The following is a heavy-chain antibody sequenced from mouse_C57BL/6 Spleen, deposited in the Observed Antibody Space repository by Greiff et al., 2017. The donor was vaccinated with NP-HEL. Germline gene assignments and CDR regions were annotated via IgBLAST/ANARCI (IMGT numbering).Heavy chain of an antibody. Sequence: VQLQQSGAELVRPGASVTLSCKASGYTFTDYEMHWVKQTPVHGLEWIGAIDPETGGTAYNQKFKGKAILTADKSSSTAYMELRSLTSEDSAVYYCTRWYYGSSPYSFDYWGQGTTLTVSA. J-gene: IGHJ2*01. CDR3: TRWYYGSSPYSFDY. CDR2: IDPETGGT. D-gene: IGHD1-1*01. V-gene: IGHV1-15*01. CDR1: GYTFTDYE.